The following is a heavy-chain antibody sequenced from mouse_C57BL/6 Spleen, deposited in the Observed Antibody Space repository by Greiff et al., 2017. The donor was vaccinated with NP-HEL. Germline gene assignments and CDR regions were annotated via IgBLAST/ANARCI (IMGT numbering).Heavy chain of an antibody. Sequence: QVQLQQSGAELAKPGASVKLSCKASGYTFTSYWMHWVKQRPGQGLEWIGYINPSSGYTKYNQKFKDKATLTADTSSSTAYMQLSSLTYEDSAVYYCASYGYDWAWFAYWGQGTLVTVSA. V-gene: IGHV1-7*01. CDR1: GYTFTSYW. CDR2: INPSSGYT. CDR3: ASYGYDWAWFAY. D-gene: IGHD2-2*01. J-gene: IGHJ3*01.